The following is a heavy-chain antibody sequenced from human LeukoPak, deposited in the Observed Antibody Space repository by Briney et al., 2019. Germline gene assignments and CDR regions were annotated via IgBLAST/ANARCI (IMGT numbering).Heavy chain of an antibody. D-gene: IGHD3-16*01. CDR1: GFTFGSYS. V-gene: IGHV3-74*01. Sequence: GGSLRLSCVASGFTFGSYSMNWVRQAPGKGLAWVARMNSDGSATTYADSVKGRFTIFRDNAKNTLYLQMNSLRAEDTAVYYCAREFEAPGFWAFDYWGQGTLVTASS. J-gene: IGHJ4*02. CDR2: MNSDGSAT. CDR3: AREFEAPGFWAFDY.